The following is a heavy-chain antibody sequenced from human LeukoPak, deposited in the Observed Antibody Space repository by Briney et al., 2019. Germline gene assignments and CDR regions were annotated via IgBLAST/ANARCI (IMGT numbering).Heavy chain of an antibody. V-gene: IGHV3-23*01. J-gene: IGHJ5*02. CDR3: APTLDYYDSRENWFDP. Sequence: GGSLRLSCAASGFTFSSYAMSWVRQAPGKGLEWVSAISDSGGSTYYADSVKGRFTISRDNSKNTLYLQMNSLRAEDTAVYYCAPTLDYYDSRENWFDPWGQGTLVTVSS. CDR2: ISDSGGST. CDR1: GFTFSSYA. D-gene: IGHD3-22*01.